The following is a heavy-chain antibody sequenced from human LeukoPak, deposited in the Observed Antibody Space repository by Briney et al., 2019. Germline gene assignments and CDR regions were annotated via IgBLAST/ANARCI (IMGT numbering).Heavy chain of an antibody. CDR2: IYSSSSSI. CDR3: ARDRLRAGSFDI. V-gene: IGHV3-48*01. CDR1: GFTFSTYI. D-gene: IGHD2-21*02. J-gene: IGHJ3*02. Sequence: GGSLRLSCAASGFTFSTYIVNWVRQAPGRGLEWISYIYSSSSSIYYADSVKGRFTIPRDNAKNSLYLQMNSLRAEATAVYHCARDRLRAGSFDIWGQGTMVTVSS.